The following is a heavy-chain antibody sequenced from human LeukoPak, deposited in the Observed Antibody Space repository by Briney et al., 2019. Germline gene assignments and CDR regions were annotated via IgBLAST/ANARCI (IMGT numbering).Heavy chain of an antibody. D-gene: IGHD6-6*01. CDR1: GFTFSTYW. J-gene: IGHJ4*02. CDR2: INQDGSQK. V-gene: IGHV3-7*03. Sequence: GGSLRLSCTASGFTFSTYWMTWVRQAPGKGLEWVANINQDGSQKYHVDSVKGRFAISRDNAKNSLYLQMNSLRAEDTALYYCAREDSSSSSFDYWGQGTLVTVSS. CDR3: AREDSSSSSFDY.